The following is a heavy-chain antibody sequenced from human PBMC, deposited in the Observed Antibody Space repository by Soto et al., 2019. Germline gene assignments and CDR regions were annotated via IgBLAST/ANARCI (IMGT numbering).Heavy chain of an antibody. V-gene: IGHV4-30-4*01. Sequence: SETLSLTCTVSGGSISSGDYYWSWIRQPPGKGLEWIGYIYYSGSTYYNPSLKSRVTISVDTSKNQFSLKLSSVTAADTAVYYCARDLRITMVRGVYYYYGMDVWGQGTTVTVSS. D-gene: IGHD3-10*01. J-gene: IGHJ6*02. CDR1: GGSISSGDYY. CDR2: IYYSGST. CDR3: ARDLRITMVRGVYYYYGMDV.